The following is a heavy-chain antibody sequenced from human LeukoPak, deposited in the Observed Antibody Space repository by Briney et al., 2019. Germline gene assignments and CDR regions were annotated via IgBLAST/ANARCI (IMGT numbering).Heavy chain of an antibody. D-gene: IGHD3-16*02. Sequence: GASVKVSCKASGYTLTQHSMNWVRQAPGQGLEWMGWIITDTGNPTYAQGFTGRFVFSVDTSVNTAYLQISSLKAEDTAVYYCARGFTFGGVIVIDYWGQGTLVTVSS. V-gene: IGHV7-4-1*02. CDR1: GYTLTQHS. CDR2: IITDTGNP. J-gene: IGHJ4*02. CDR3: ARGFTFGGVIVIDY.